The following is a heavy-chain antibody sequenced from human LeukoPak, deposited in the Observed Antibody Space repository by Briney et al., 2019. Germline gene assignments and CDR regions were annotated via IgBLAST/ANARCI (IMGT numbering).Heavy chain of an antibody. CDR3: AKDQWPVVPAATILTNFDY. D-gene: IGHD2-2*01. Sequence: PGGSLRLSCAASGFTFSSYEMNWVRQAPGKGLEWVSYISSSGSTIYYADSVKGRFTISRDNAKNSLYLQMNSLRAEDTAVYYCAKDQWPVVPAATILTNFDYWGQGTLVTVSS. CDR2: ISSSGSTI. V-gene: IGHV3-48*03. CDR1: GFTFSSYE. J-gene: IGHJ4*02.